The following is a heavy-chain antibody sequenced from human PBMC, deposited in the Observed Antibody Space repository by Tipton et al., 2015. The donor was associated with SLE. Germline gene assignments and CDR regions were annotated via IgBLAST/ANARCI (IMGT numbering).Heavy chain of an antibody. CDR1: GGSISSSSYY. J-gene: IGHJ6*03. D-gene: IGHD3-10*01. CDR2: IYYSGST. V-gene: IGHV4-39*07. CDR3: ARLEGVTGYMDV. Sequence: TLSPTCTVSGGSISSSSYYWGWIRQPPGKGLEWIGSIYYSGSTYYNPSLKSRVTISVDTSKNQFSLKLSSVTAADTAVYYCARLEGVTGYMDVWGKGTTVTVSS.